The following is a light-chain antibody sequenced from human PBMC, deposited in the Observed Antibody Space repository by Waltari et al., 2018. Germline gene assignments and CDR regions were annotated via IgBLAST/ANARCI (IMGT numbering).Light chain of an antibody. J-gene: IGLJ2*01. CDR1: SSDVGGYNS. CDR2: DVT. V-gene: IGLV2-14*03. CDR3: ASYTSTRTVV. Sequence: QSALTQPASVSGSPGQSITISCSGTSSDVGGYNSVSWYQQHPGNAPKLIIFDVTRWPSGVSNRFSGSKSGNTASLTIFGLQAEDEADYYCASYTSTRTVVFGGGTRVTVL.